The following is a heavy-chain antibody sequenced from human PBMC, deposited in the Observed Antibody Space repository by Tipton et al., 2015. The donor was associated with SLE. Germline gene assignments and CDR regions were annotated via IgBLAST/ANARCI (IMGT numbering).Heavy chain of an antibody. CDR1: GGSVSSGSYY. J-gene: IGHJ6*03. CDR2: IYYSGST. V-gene: IGHV4-61*01. CDR3: ARDVRLYYYYMDV. Sequence: TLSLTCTVSGGSVSSGSYYWSWIRQPPGKGLEWIGYIYYSGSTNYNPSLKSRVTISVDTSKNQFSLKLSSVTAADTAVYYCARDVRLYYYYMDVWGKGTTVTVSS. D-gene: IGHD6-25*01.